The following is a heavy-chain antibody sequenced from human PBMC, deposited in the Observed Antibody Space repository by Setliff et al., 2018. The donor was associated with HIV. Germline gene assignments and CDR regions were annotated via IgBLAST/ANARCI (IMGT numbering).Heavy chain of an antibody. CDR2: IIPISGTA. Sequence: SVKVSCKASGYVFSDYQIHWVRQAPGQGLEWTGGIIPISGTAVYAQNFRGRVTVATDDSTNTAYMEISSLKSDDTAVYFCARVGGIELWNQAYFDYWGQGTLVTVSS. CDR1: GYVFSDYQ. D-gene: IGHD1-1*01. V-gene: IGHV1-69*05. CDR3: ARVGGIELWNQAYFDY. J-gene: IGHJ4*02.